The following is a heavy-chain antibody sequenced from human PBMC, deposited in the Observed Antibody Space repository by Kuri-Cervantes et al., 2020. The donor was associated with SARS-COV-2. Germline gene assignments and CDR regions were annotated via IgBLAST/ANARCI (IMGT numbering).Heavy chain of an antibody. CDR1: GFTFSSCG. CDR2: ISYDGSNK. J-gene: IGHJ4*02. V-gene: IGHV3-30*18. D-gene: IGHD3-22*01. CDR3: AKGYYDSSGYRTLDY. Sequence: GESLKISCAASGFTFSSCGMHWVRQAPGKGLEWVAVISYDGSNKYYADSVKGRFTISRDNSNNTLYLQMNSLRAEDTAVYYCAKGYYDSSGYRTLDYWGQGTLVTVSS.